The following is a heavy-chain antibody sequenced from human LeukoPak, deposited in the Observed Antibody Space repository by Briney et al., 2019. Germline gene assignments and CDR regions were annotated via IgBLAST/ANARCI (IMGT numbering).Heavy chain of an antibody. CDR2: ISAYNGYT. Sequence: GASVKVSCKASGYTFTSYGISWVRQAPGQGLEWMGWISAYNGYTKYAEKLQGRVTMTTDTSTSTAYMELRSLRSDDTAVYYCASAKYDSSGYYWFDPWGQGTLVTVSS. J-gene: IGHJ5*02. CDR3: ASAKYDSSGYYWFDP. V-gene: IGHV1-18*01. CDR1: GYTFTSYG. D-gene: IGHD3-22*01.